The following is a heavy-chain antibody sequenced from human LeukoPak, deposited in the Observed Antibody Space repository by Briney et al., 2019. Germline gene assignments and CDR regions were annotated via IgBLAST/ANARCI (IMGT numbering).Heavy chain of an antibody. D-gene: IGHD2-21*01. Sequence: GGSLRLSCAASESSVGSNYMTWVRQAPGKGLEWVSLIYSGGSTYYADSVKGRFTISRDNAKNSLYLQMNSLRAEDTAVYFCAKAPVTSCRGAYCYPFDSWGQGTLVTVSS. J-gene: IGHJ4*02. CDR1: ESSVGSNY. CDR3: AKAPVTSCRGAYCYPFDS. V-gene: IGHV3-66*01. CDR2: IYSGGST.